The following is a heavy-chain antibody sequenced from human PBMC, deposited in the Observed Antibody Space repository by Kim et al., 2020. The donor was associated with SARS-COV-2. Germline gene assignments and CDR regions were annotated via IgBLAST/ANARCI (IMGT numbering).Heavy chain of an antibody. Sequence: GGSLRLSCAASGFTFSSYSMNWVRQAPGNGLEWVSYISSSSSTIYYADSVKGRFTISRDNAKNSLYLQMNSLRDEDTAVYYCARERGTVYYYYYGMDVWGQGTTVTVSS. D-gene: IGHD3-16*01. CDR2: ISSSSSTI. V-gene: IGHV3-48*02. CDR1: GFTFSSYS. J-gene: IGHJ6*02. CDR3: ARERGTVYYYYYGMDV.